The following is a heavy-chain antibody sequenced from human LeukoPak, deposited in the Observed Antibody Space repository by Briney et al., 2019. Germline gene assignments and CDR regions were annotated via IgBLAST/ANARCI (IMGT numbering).Heavy chain of an antibody. D-gene: IGHD2-2*01. CDR2: IYYSGST. J-gene: IGHJ6*02. CDR3: AREGRQPHYYYGMDV. CDR1: GGSISSGDYY. Sequence: SQTLSLTCTVSGGSISSGDYYWRWIRQPPGRGLEWIVYIYYSGSTYYNPSLKSRVTISVDTSKNHFSLKLSSVTAADTAVYYCAREGRQPHYYYGMDVWGQGTTVTVSS. V-gene: IGHV4-30-4*01.